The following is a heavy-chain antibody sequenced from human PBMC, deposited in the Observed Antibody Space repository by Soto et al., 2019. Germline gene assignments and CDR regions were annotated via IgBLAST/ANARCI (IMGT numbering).Heavy chain of an antibody. J-gene: IGHJ4*02. CDR1: GGSISSSSYY. D-gene: IGHD2-2*01. Sequence: SETLSLTCTVSGGSISSSSYYWGWIRQPPGKGLEWIGSIYYSGSTYYNPSLKSRVTISVDTSKKQFSLKLSSVTAADTAVYYCASLVAVHCSSTSCYKTTVTYYFDYWGQGTLVTVSS. V-gene: IGHV4-39*01. CDR3: ASLVAVHCSSTSCYKTTVTYYFDY. CDR2: IYYSGST.